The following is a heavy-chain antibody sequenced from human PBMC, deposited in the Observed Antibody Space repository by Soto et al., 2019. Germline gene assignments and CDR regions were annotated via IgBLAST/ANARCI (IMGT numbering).Heavy chain of an antibody. V-gene: IGHV1-24*01. D-gene: IGHD1-26*01. CDR3: ARDAYPNSGSYPHFDY. CDR2: FDPEDDET. Sequence: ASVKVSCKVSGYTLTELSMHWVRQAPGKGLEWMGGFDPEDDETIYAQKFQGRVTMTEDTSTDTAYMELSSLRSEDTAVYYCARDAYPNSGSYPHFDYWGQGTLVTVSS. CDR1: GYTLTELS. J-gene: IGHJ4*02.